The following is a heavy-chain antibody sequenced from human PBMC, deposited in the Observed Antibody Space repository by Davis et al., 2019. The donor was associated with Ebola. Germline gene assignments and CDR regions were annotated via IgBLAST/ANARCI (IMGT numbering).Heavy chain of an antibody. V-gene: IGHV4-4*02. CDR1: GGSISTSNW. D-gene: IGHD6-13*01. CDR2: IYHSGST. Sequence: MPGGSLRLSYAVSGGSISTSNWWSWVRQPPGKGLEWIGEIYHSGSTNYNPSLKSRVTISADKSKNQFSLKLNSVTAADAAVYYCARAPYSSSSGMDVWGQGTTVTVSS. CDR3: ARAPYSSSSGMDV. J-gene: IGHJ6*02.